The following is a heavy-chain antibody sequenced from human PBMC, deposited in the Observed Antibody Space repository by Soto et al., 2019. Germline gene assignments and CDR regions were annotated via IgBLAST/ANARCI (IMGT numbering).Heavy chain of an antibody. D-gene: IGHD3-10*01. CDR1: GGIFSTYA. CDR2: IIPLFGTP. J-gene: IGHJ4*02. Sequence: QVQLVQSGAEVKKPESSVKVSCKASGGIFSTYAISWLRQAHGQGLEWMGGIIPLFGTPNYAQRFQGRVTITADDSSSTAYMELSRLRSEDTAVYYCARDRDDYGSANYYSHIDFWGQGTLVTVSS. V-gene: IGHV1-69*01. CDR3: ARDRDDYGSANYYSHIDF.